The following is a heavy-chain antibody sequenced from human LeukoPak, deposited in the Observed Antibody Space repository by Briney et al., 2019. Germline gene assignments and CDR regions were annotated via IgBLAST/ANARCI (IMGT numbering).Heavy chain of an antibody. Sequence: PSETLSLTCTVSGGSISSYYWSWIRQPAGKGLEWIGRIYTSGSTYYNPSLKSRVTISVDTSKNQFSLKLSSVTAADTAVYYCARALHTPGWPYSGSPVRLFDYWGQGTLVTVSS. D-gene: IGHD1-26*01. J-gene: IGHJ4*02. CDR2: IYTSGST. CDR1: GGSISSYY. CDR3: ARALHTPGWPYSGSPVRLFDY. V-gene: IGHV4-4*07.